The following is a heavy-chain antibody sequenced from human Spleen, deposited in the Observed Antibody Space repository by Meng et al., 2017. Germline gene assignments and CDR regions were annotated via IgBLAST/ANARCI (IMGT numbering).Heavy chain of an antibody. J-gene: IGHJ5*02. Sequence: QEQLQESGPGLVKPSQTLSLTSTVSGGSINSVSYFWSWIRQRPGKGLEYIGYIYYSGSTYYNPSLKSRVTISVDTSVNQFSLKLSSVTAADTAVYYCARETSPSDQGWFDPWGQGTLVTVSS. CDR1: GGSINSVSYF. CDR3: ARETSPSDQGWFDP. V-gene: IGHV4-31*03. CDR2: IYYSGST.